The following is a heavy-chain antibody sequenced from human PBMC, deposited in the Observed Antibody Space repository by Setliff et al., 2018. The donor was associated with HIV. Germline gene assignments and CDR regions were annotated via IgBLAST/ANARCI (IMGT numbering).Heavy chain of an antibody. V-gene: IGHV5-51*01. D-gene: IGHD2-2*01. CDR3: ARQPGRAAMGRENYYYYYMDV. J-gene: IGHJ6*03. Sequence: PGESLKISCTGSGYSFTNYWIGWVRQMPGKGLEWMGIIFPGDSDTRYSPSFQGQVTISADTSISTAYLQWRSLKASDTAMYYCARQPGRAAMGRENYYYYYMDVWGKGTRSPSP. CDR1: GYSFTNYW. CDR2: IFPGDSDT.